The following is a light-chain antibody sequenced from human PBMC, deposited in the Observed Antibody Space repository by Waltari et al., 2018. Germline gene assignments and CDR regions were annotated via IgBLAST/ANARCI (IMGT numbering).Light chain of an antibody. J-gene: IGLJ2*01. CDR2: EVS. CDR3: CSYAGSSVL. Sequence: QSALTQPASVSGSPGQSITLSCTGTSSDVGSYDLVSWYPQHPGKAPKVMIFEVSKRPSGVSNRFSGSKSGNTASLTISGLQAEDEADYYCCSYAGSSVLFGGGTKLTVL. CDR1: SSDVGSYDL. V-gene: IGLV2-23*02.